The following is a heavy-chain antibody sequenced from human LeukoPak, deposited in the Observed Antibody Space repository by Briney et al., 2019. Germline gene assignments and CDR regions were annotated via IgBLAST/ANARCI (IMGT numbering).Heavy chain of an antibody. J-gene: IGHJ6*02. CDR3: ARDSSYYDSSGYYPSAYYYYGMDV. CDR1: GFTFSSYA. CDR2: ISGSGGST. V-gene: IGHV3-23*01. Sequence: GGSLRLSCAASGFTFSSYAMSWVRQAPGKGLEWVSAISGSGGSTYYADSVKGRFTISRDNSKNTLYLQMNSLRAEDTAVYYCARDSSYYDSSGYYPSAYYYYGMDVWGQGTTVTVSS. D-gene: IGHD3-22*01.